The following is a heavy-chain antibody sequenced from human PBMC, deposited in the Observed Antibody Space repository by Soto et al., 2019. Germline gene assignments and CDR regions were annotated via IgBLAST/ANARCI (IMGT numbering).Heavy chain of an antibody. CDR3: ARWPPDYSNNAYVGDY. J-gene: IGHJ4*02. CDR1: GFTFSSYW. Sequence: EEQLVESGGGLVQPGGSLRLSCAASGFTFSSYWMHWVRQAPGKGLVWVSRVTSDGSSTNYADSVKGRFTISRDNAKNTLYLQMNSLRAEDTAMYYCARWPPDYSNNAYVGDYCGQGTLVTVSS. CDR2: VTSDGSST. D-gene: IGHD6-13*01. V-gene: IGHV3-74*01.